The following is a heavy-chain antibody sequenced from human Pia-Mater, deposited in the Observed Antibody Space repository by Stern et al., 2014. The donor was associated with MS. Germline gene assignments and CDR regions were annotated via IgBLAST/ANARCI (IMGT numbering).Heavy chain of an antibody. V-gene: IGHV4-30-2*01. CDR1: GYSITSAAFS. Sequence: QVQLQESGSGLVKPSQTLALTCSVSGYSITSAAFSWTWIRQAPGKGLERVGYMYCGGSHRSNPCPRSRLNISVDTSKTQFSLRLNSVTAADTAVYYCARGRSRVHPPLDPWGQGTLVTVSS. J-gene: IGHJ5*02. D-gene: IGHD2-2*01. CDR2: MYCGGSH. CDR3: ARGRSRVHPPLDP.